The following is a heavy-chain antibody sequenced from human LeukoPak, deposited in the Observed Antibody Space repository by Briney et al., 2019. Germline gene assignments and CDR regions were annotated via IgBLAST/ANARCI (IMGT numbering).Heavy chain of an antibody. D-gene: IGHD6-13*01. CDR1: GFTFSSYA. J-gene: IGHJ6*02. V-gene: IGHV3-23*01. CDR3: AKAQEYSSSWYSYYCGMDV. CDR2: ISGNGDST. Sequence: GGSLRLSCAASGFTFSSYAMSWVRQAPGKGLEWVSAISGNGDSTYYADSVKGRFTISRDNSKNTLYLQMNSLRAEDTAVYYCAKAQEYSSSWYSYYCGMDVWGQGTTVTVSS.